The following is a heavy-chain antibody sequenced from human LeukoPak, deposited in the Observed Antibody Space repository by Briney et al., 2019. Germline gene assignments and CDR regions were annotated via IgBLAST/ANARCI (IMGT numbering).Heavy chain of an antibody. CDR3: ARTYYYGSGEVGAFDI. CDR1: GGSISSGDYY. J-gene: IGHJ3*02. Sequence: SETLSLTCTVSGGSISSGDYYWSWIRQPPGKGLEWIGYIYYSGSTNYNPSLKSRVTISVDTSKNQFSLKLSSVTAADTAVYYCARTYYYGSGEVGAFDIWGQGTMVTVSS. D-gene: IGHD3-10*01. CDR2: IYYSGST. V-gene: IGHV4-61*08.